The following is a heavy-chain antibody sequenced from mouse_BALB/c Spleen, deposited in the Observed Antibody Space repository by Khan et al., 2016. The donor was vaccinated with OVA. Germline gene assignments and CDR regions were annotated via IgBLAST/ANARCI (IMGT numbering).Heavy chain of an antibody. V-gene: IGHV2-6-4*01. CDR1: GFSFSRYN. CDR2: IWGGGGT. J-gene: IGHJ4*01. Sequence: VQLQESGPGLVAPSQSLSITCTVSGFSFSRYNIHWVRQPPGKGLEWLGMIWGGGGTDYNSTLKSRLSISKDNSKSQVFLKMNSLQTDDTAMYDCARAYYRYDGYYAMDYWGQGTSVTVSS. CDR3: ARAYYRYDGYYAMDY. D-gene: IGHD2-14*01.